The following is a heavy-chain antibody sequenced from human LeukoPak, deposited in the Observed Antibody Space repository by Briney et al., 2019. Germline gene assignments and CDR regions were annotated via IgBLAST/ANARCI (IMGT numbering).Heavy chain of an antibody. CDR1: GGSVSSGRYY. D-gene: IGHD2-2*01. Sequence: SQTLSLTCTVPGGSVSSGRYYWSWLRQHPGKGLEWIGYIDYRGNTHYNPSLESRVTISVDTSRNQFSLKVRSVTAADTAVYYCASSAQHYCSSTSCQPMEFDYWGQGTLVTVSS. J-gene: IGHJ4*02. CDR2: IDYRGNT. V-gene: IGHV4-31*03. CDR3: ASSAQHYCSSTSCQPMEFDY.